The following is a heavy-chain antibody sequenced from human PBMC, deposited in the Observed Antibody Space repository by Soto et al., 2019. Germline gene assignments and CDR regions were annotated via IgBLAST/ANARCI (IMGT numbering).Heavy chain of an antibody. Sequence: GGSLRLSCAASGFTFSSYAMSGVREAPGKGLEWVSAISVSGGSTYYADSVNGRFTISRDNSKNTLYLQMNSLRAEDTAVYYCAKDGVGASSSWLPPTWFDYWGQGTLVTVSS. V-gene: IGHV3-23*01. CDR2: ISVSGGST. J-gene: IGHJ4*02. CDR1: GFTFSSYA. D-gene: IGHD6-13*01. CDR3: AKDGVGASSSWLPPTWFDY.